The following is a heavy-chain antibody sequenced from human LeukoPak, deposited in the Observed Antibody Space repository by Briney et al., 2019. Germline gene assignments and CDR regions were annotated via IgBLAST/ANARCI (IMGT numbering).Heavy chain of an antibody. Sequence: GGSLRLSCAASGFTFSSYAMSWVRQAPGKGLEWVSAISGSGGNTYYADSVKGRFIISRDNSKNTLYLQMNSLRAEDTAVYYCAKGTHITMIVVAGDYWGQGTLVTVSS. CDR2: ISGSGGNT. V-gene: IGHV3-23*01. D-gene: IGHD3-22*01. CDR1: GFTFSSYA. CDR3: AKGTHITMIVVAGDY. J-gene: IGHJ4*02.